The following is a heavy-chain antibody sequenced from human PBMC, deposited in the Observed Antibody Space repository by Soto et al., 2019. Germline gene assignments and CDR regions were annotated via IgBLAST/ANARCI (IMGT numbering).Heavy chain of an antibody. V-gene: IGHV4-59*01. Sequence: QVQLQESGPGLVKPSETLSLTCTVSGGSISSYYWSWIRQHPGKGLEWIGYIYYSGSTNYNPSLKSRVTISVDTSKNQISLKLSSVTAADTAVYYCARRQRQVYCGKPWFDPWGQGTLVTVSS. D-gene: IGHD2-15*01. CDR3: ARRQRQVYCGKPWFDP. CDR2: IYYSGST. J-gene: IGHJ5*02. CDR1: GGSISSYY.